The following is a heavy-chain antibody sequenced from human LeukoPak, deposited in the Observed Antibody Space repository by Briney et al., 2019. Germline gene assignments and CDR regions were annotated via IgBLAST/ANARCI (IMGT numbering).Heavy chain of an antibody. V-gene: IGHV3-30*02. J-gene: IGHJ4*02. Sequence: GGSLRLSCAASGFTFSSYGMHWVRQAPGKGLEWVAFIRYDGSNKYYADSVKGRFTISRDNSKNTLYLQMNSLRAEDTAVYYCAKDQKWLLKYYFDYWGRGTLVTVSS. CDR1: GFTFSSYG. D-gene: IGHD3-22*01. CDR3: AKDQKWLLKYYFDY. CDR2: IRYDGSNK.